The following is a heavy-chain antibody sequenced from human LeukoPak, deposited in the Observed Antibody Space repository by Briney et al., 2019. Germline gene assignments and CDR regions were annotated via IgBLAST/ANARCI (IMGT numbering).Heavy chain of an antibody. CDR1: GFTFSRYG. Sequence: GGSLRLSCAASGFTFSRYGMHWVRQAPGKGLEWVAVIWYDGSNKYYADSVKGRFTISRDNSKNTLYLQMNSLRAEDTAVYYCARGFQAPNYYDSSGYFDYWGQGTLVTVSS. CDR2: IWYDGSNK. V-gene: IGHV3-33*08. D-gene: IGHD3-22*01. CDR3: ARGFQAPNYYDSSGYFDY. J-gene: IGHJ4*02.